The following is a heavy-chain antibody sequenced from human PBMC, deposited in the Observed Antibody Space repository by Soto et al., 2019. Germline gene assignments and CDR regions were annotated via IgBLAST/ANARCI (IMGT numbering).Heavy chain of an antibody. CDR3: AGDDYDFWSGYYGS. V-gene: IGHV3-11*01. CDR1: GFTFSDYY. D-gene: IGHD3-3*01. J-gene: IGHJ4*02. Sequence: GGSLRLSCAASGFTFSDYYMSWIRQAPGKGLEWVSYISSCGSTIYYADSVKGRFTISRDNAKNSLYLQMNSLRAEDTAVYYCAGDDYDFWSGYYGSWGQGTLVTVSS. CDR2: ISSCGSTI.